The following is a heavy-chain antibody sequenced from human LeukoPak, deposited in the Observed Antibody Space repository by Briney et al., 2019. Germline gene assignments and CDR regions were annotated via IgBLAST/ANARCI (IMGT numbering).Heavy chain of an antibody. D-gene: IGHD3-22*01. CDR3: ARRIVVADDAFDI. J-gene: IGHJ3*02. CDR2: FYPGDSDT. V-gene: IGHV5-51*01. Sequence: GESLKISCKGSGYSFTSYWIGWVRQMPGKGLEWMGIFYPGDSDTRYSPSFQGQVTISADKSISTAYLQWSSLKASDTAMYYCARRIVVADDAFDIWGQGTMVTVSS. CDR1: GYSFTSYW.